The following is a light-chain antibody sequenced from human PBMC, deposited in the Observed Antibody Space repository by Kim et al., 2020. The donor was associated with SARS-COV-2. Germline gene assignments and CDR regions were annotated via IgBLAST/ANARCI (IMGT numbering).Light chain of an antibody. CDR2: WAS. CDR3: HQYYSTPYT. Sequence: RATINCKSSQSVLFSSNNQNYLAWYQQKPGQPPKLLIYWASTRESGVPDRFSGSGSGTDFTLTISSLQADDVAVYYCHQYYSTPYTFGQGTKLEI. CDR1: QSVLFSSNNQNY. V-gene: IGKV4-1*01. J-gene: IGKJ2*01.